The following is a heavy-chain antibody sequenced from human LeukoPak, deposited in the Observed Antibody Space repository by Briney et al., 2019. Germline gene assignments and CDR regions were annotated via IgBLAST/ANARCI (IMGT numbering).Heavy chain of an antibody. D-gene: IGHD2-2*01. CDR2: IYYSGST. CDR3: ERGPGYCRKTRCYVPPCAS. CDR1: GGSASSGMYY. J-gene: IGHJ5*02. Sequence: SETLSPTYTVSGGSASSGMYYVRWIRQPPGKGLEWIGYIYYSGSTNYNPSLKSRVTISVDTSKIPFSLKLSSVTAADTAVYYCERGPGYCRKTRCYVPPCASWGQRNLVTVSS. V-gene: IGHV4-61*01.